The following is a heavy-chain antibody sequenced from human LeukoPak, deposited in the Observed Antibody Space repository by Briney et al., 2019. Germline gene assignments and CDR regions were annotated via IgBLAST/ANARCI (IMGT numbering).Heavy chain of an antibody. CDR2: IYYSGST. CDR1: GGSISSSSYY. J-gene: IGHJ2*01. D-gene: IGHD4-17*01. Sequence: PSETLSLTCTVSGGSISSSSYYWGWIRQPPGKGLEWIGSIYYSGSTYYNPSLKSRVTISVDTSKNQFSLKLSSVTAADTAVYYCARGGYGDYTDWYFDLWGRGTLVTVSS. V-gene: IGHV4-39*07. CDR3: ARGGYGDYTDWYFDL.